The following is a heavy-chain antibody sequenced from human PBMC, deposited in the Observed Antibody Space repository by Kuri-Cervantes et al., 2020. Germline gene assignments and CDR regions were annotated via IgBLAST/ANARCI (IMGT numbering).Heavy chain of an antibody. J-gene: IGHJ6*02. CDR1: GFTFSSYG. D-gene: IGHD5-12*01. Sequence: GESLKISCAASGFTFSSYGMHWVRQAPGKGLEWVAFISSDGSSKYYADSVKGRFTISRDNSKNTLYLQMNSLRAEDTAVYYCAKDARGYDAYYYGMDVWGQGTTVTVSS. V-gene: IGHV3-30*02. CDR3: AKDARGYDAYYYGMDV. CDR2: ISSDGSSK.